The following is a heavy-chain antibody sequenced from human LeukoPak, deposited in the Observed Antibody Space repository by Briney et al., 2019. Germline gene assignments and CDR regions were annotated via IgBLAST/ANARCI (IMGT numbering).Heavy chain of an antibody. CDR1: GGFSSSYY. Sequence: SETLSLTCTVSGGFSSSYYWSWIRQPAGKGLEWIGRIYISGNTNYNPSLKSRVTMSVDTSQNQFSLKLSSVTAADTAVYYCARRYYDILTGYSPFDYWGQGTLVTVSS. J-gene: IGHJ4*02. D-gene: IGHD3-9*01. CDR2: IYISGNT. V-gene: IGHV4-4*07. CDR3: ARRYYDILTGYSPFDY.